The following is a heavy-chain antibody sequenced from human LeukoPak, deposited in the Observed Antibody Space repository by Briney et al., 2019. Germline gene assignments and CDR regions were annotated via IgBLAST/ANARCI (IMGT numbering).Heavy chain of an antibody. D-gene: IGHD1-26*01. V-gene: IGHV3-30*02. CDR1: GFTFSSYG. CDR3: AKGHPRSVGAPPD. CDR2: IRYGGSNK. J-gene: IGHJ4*02. Sequence: GGSLRLSCAASGFTFSSYGMHWVRQAPGKGLEWVAFIRYGGSNKYYAYSVKGRFTISRDNSKNTLYLQMNSLRAEDTAVYYCAKGHPRSVGAPPDWGQGTLVTVSS.